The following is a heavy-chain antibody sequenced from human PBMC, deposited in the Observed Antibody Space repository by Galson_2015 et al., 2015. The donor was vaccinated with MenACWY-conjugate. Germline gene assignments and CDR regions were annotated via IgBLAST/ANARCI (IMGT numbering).Heavy chain of an antibody. CDR2: IMPDGSET. V-gene: IGHV3-7*01. Sequence: SLRLSCEASGFTFSTYWMTWVRQAPGKGLEWVANIMPDGSETYYVDSVKGRFTISRDNAKNSLYLQMNSLRVEDTAVYYCARGLLKLDPWGQGTLVTISS. CDR3: ARGLLKLDP. CDR1: GFTFSTYW. J-gene: IGHJ5*02.